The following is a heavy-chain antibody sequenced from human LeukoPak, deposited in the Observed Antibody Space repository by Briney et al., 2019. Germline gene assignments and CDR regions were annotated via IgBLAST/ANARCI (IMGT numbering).Heavy chain of an antibody. J-gene: IGHJ4*02. D-gene: IGHD4-17*01. CDR2: ISYDGSNK. Sequence: GRSLRLSCAASGFTFSSYAMHWVRQAPGKGLEWVAVISYDGSNKYYADSVKSRFTISRDNSKNTLYLQMNSLRAEDTAVYYCARDRVSVGTVTTPGYWGQGTLVTVSS. CDR1: GFTFSSYA. CDR3: ARDRVSVGTVTTPGY. V-gene: IGHV3-30*04.